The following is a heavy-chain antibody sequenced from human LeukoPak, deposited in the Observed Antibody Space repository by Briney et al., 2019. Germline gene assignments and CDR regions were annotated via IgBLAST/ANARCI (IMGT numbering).Heavy chain of an antibody. J-gene: IGHJ3*02. CDR2: ISSSSSYI. D-gene: IGHD3-10*01. CDR1: GFTFSSYS. Sequence: GGSLRLSCAASGFTFSSYSMHWVRQAPGKGLEWVSSISSSSSYIYYADSMKGRFTISRDNAKNSLYLQMNSLRAEDTAVYYCARDQEDYYEAFDIWGQGTMVTVSS. V-gene: IGHV3-21*01. CDR3: ARDQEDYYEAFDI.